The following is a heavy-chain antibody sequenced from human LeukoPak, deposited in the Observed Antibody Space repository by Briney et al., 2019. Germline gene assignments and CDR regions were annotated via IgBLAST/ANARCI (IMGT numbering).Heavy chain of an antibody. CDR1: GDTFSRYA. V-gene: IGHV1-69*13. CDR2: IIPIFGTA. D-gene: IGHD6-19*01. Sequence: ASVKVSCKASGDTFSRYAISWVRQAPGQGLEWMGGIIPIFGTANYAQKFQGRVTITADESTSTAYMELSSLRSEDTAVYHCARGRMAGTYVFDSWGQGTLVTVSS. CDR3: ARGRMAGTYVFDS. J-gene: IGHJ4*02.